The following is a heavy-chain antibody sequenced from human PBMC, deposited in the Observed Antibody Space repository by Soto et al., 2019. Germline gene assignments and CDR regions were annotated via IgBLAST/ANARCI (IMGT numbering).Heavy chain of an antibody. CDR1: GGTFSTSG. Sequence: QVHLVQSGAEVKKPESSVKVSCKASGGTFSTSGISWVRQAPGQGLEWVGRIVPLLGTANYAQRFQGRVTITADESTSTAYMELSSLRSEDTAVYYCAREYSSGWSGYWGQGTLVAVSS. CDR2: IVPLLGTA. V-gene: IGHV1-69*01. J-gene: IGHJ4*02. CDR3: AREYSSGWSGY. D-gene: IGHD6-19*01.